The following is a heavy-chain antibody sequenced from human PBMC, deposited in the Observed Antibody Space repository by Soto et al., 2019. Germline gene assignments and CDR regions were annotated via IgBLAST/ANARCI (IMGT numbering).Heavy chain of an antibody. V-gene: IGHV4-59*01. D-gene: IGHD3-22*01. J-gene: IGHJ4*02. Sequence: SETLSLTCTVSGGSISSYYWSWIRQPPGKGLEWIGYIYYSGSTNYNPSLKSRATISVDTSKNQFSLKLSSVTAADTAVYYCASYYDSSGYYFDYWGQGTLVTVSS. CDR2: IYYSGST. CDR1: GGSISSYY. CDR3: ASYYDSSGYYFDY.